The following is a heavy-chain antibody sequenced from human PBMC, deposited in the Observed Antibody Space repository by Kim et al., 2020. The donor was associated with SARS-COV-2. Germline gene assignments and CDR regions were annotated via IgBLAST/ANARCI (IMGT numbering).Heavy chain of an antibody. CDR1: GFRFSSYG. CDR2: IWYDGTNK. D-gene: IGHD3-16*01. V-gene: IGHV3-33*06. J-gene: IGHJ4*01. Sequence: GGSLRLSCAASGFRFSSYGMHWVRLAPGKGLEWVSIIWYDGTNKYYADSVKGRFTISRDNSKNTVYLQMNSLRDEDTAVYYCAKDSNDDYVWGSFDYWG. CDR3: AKDSNDDYVWGSFDY.